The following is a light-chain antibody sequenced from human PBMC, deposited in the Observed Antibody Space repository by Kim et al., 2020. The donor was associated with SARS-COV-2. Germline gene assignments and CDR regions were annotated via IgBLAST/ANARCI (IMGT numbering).Light chain of an antibody. CDR1: QTVSRNQ. Sequence: WSPGERASLSCRASQTVSRNQLAWYQQKPGQAPRLLIYGASSRATGIPDRFSGSGSGTDFTLTITRLEPEDFAVYYCQQYGNSRTFGQGTKVDIK. CDR2: GAS. J-gene: IGKJ1*01. V-gene: IGKV3-20*01. CDR3: QQYGNSRT.